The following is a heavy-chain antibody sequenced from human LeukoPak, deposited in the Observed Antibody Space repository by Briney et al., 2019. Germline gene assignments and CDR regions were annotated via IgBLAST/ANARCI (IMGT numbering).Heavy chain of an antibody. Sequence: ASVKVSCKASGDTFTGYYMHWVRQAPGQGLEWMGWINPNSGGTNYAQKFQGRVTMTRDTSISTAYMELSGLRSDDTAVYYCARDNIPYYYDSSGYYIDAFDIWGQGTMVTVSS. CDR1: GDTFTGYY. CDR3: ARDNIPYYYDSSGYYIDAFDI. CDR2: INPNSGGT. D-gene: IGHD3-22*01. V-gene: IGHV1-2*02. J-gene: IGHJ3*02.